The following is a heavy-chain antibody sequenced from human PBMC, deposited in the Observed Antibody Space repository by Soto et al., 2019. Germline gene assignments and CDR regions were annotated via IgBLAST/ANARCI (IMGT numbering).Heavy chain of an antibody. Sequence: GGSLRLSCAASGFTFSSYDMHWVRQATGKGLEWVSYIGIGSSAKYYADSVKGRFTISRDNAKNSLYLQMNSLRAEDTAVYYCARDQLYYNDISGRPLNAFDVWGQGTMVTVSS. CDR1: GFTFSSYD. CDR2: IGIGSSAK. J-gene: IGHJ3*01. D-gene: IGHD3-22*01. V-gene: IGHV3-48*01. CDR3: ARDQLYYNDISGRPLNAFDV.